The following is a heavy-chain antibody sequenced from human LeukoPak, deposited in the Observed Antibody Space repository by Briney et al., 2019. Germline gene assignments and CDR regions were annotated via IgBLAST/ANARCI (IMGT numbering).Heavy chain of an antibody. J-gene: IGHJ4*02. CDR3: ARGGYSFDY. CDR2: LHPDGSER. D-gene: IGHD5-12*01. Sequence: GGSLRLSCAASGFSFTGYWMTWVRQAPGKGLEWVARLHPDGSERNYVGCGGPFHRLRRQRKSSLFLQMHSLRVEDTAVYYCARGGYSFDYLGQGTLVTVSS. V-gene: IGHV3-7*01. CDR1: GFSFTGYW.